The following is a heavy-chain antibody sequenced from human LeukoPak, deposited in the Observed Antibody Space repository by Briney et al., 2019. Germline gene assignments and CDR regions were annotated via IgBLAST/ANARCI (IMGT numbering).Heavy chain of an antibody. Sequence: GGSLRLSCAASGFTFSSYAMSWVRQAPGKGLGWVSAISGSGGSTYYADSVKGRFTISRDNSKNTLYLQMNSLRAEDTAVYYCACLRYWCCGYLYLRYWYFDLWGRGTLVTVSS. V-gene: IGHV3-23*01. CDR2: ISGSGGST. J-gene: IGHJ2*01. CDR3: ACLRYWCCGYLYLRYWYFDL. D-gene: IGHD2-8*02. CDR1: GFTFSSYA.